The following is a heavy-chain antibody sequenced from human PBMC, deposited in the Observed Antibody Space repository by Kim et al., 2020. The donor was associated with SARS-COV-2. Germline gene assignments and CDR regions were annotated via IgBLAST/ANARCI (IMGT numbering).Heavy chain of an antibody. J-gene: IGHJ3*02. CDR2: ISSSSSYI. V-gene: IGHV3-21*01. D-gene: IGHD3-9*01. Sequence: GGSLRLSCAASGFTFSSYSMNWVRQAPGQGLEWVSSISSSSSYIYYADSVKGRFTISRDNAKNSLYLQMNSLRAEDTAVYYCARGRFTPTHSYFDWLLSNDAFDIWGQGTMVTVSS. CDR3: ARGRFTPTHSYFDWLLSNDAFDI. CDR1: GFTFSSYS.